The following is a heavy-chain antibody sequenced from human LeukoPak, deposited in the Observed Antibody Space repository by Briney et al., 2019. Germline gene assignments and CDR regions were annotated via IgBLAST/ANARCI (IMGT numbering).Heavy chain of an antibody. D-gene: IGHD2-21*02. CDR3: ARDTTLVTLYYFDS. V-gene: IGHV3-33*01. J-gene: IGHJ4*02. Sequence: GGSLRLSCAASGFNLRTYGMHWVCQAPGKGLEWVALSWYDGSTKYYADSVKGRFSISRDNSKNTVYLQMDGLRAEDTAVYYCARDTTLVTLYYFDSWGQGTLVTVSS. CDR2: SWYDGSTK. CDR1: GFNLRTYG.